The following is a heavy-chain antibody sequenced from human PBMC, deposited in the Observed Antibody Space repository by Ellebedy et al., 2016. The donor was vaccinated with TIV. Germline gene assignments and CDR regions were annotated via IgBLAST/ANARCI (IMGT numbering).Heavy chain of an antibody. CDR1: GGSISSYC. CDR2: IYYSGST. Sequence: MPSETLSLTCTVSGGSISSYCWSWIRQPPGKGLEWIGYIYYSGSTNYNPSLKSRVTISVDTSKNQFSLKLSSVTAADTAVYYCARGTLNYGIDYWGQGTLVTVSS. D-gene: IGHD4-17*01. V-gene: IGHV4-59*01. J-gene: IGHJ4*02. CDR3: ARGTLNYGIDY.